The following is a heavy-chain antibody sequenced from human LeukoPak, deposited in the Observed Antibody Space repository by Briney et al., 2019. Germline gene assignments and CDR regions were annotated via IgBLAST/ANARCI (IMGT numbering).Heavy chain of an antibody. CDR1: GSTFSTSA. Sequence: SVKVSFKASGSTFSTSAVQWVRQARGQGLEWIAWIVVGSGNTNYAQRFQERVTITRDMSTRTVYMELTGLRSDDTAVYYCAAGGTIWDFDYWGQGTPVTVSS. V-gene: IGHV1-58*01. D-gene: IGHD3-3*01. CDR2: IVVGSGNT. J-gene: IGHJ4*02. CDR3: AAGGTIWDFDY.